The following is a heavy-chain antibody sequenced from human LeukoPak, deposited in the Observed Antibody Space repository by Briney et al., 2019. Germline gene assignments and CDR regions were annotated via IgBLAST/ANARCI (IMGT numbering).Heavy chain of an antibody. V-gene: IGHV3-23*01. D-gene: IGHD3-22*01. CDR3: AKGQNYYDSSGYYYSGLYYFDY. Sequence: GGSLRLSCAASGFTFSSYAMSWVRQAPGKGLEWVSAISGSGGSTYYADSVRGRFTISRDNSKNTLYLQMNSLRAEDTAVYYCAKGQNYYDSSGYYYSGLYYFDYWGQGTLVTVSS. J-gene: IGHJ4*02. CDR1: GFTFSSYA. CDR2: ISGSGGST.